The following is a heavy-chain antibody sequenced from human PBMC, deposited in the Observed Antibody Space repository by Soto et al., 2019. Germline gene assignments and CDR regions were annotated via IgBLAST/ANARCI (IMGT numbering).Heavy chain of an antibody. Sequence: WVSLRLSCAASGFIFSSFAMTWVRQAPGKGLEWVSAIVGGDGGRSFTRYYADSVKGRFTISKDNSKNMLYLEMNSLRAEDTAVYYCVKNYIQLYFGGQGTLVTVSS. CDR2: IVGGDGGRSFTR. CDR3: VKNYIQLYF. CDR1: GFIFSSFA. J-gene: IGHJ4*02. D-gene: IGHD5-18*01. V-gene: IGHV3-23*01.